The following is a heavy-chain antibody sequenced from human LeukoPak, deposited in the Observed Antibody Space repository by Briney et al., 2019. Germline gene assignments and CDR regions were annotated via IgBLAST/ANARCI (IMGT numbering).Heavy chain of an antibody. D-gene: IGHD3-22*01. J-gene: IGHJ4*02. CDR3: VRDPGYHYDTTGYSPYDY. CDR1: GFTFSDYN. CDR2: ISSSGTI. Sequence: GGSLRLSRAASGFTFSDYNMNWVRQAPGKRLEWISFISSSGTIYYADSVKGRFTTSRDNAKNSLYLQMNSLRDEDTAVYYCVRDPGYHYDTTGYSPYDYWGQGTLVTVSS. V-gene: IGHV3-69-1*01.